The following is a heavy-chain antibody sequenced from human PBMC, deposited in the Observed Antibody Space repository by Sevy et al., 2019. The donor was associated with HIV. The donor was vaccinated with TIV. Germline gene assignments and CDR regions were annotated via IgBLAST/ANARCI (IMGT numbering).Heavy chain of an antibody. CDR1: GFTLSNAW. J-gene: IGHJ4*02. CDR2: IKSKTDSGTT. V-gene: IGHV3-15*01. D-gene: IGHD3-16*02. CDR3: TTDHYDYVWGSYRPAGY. Sequence: GGSLRLSCTASGFTLSNAWMSWVRQAPGKGLEWVGRIKSKTDSGTTDYAAPVKGRFTISRDDSKNTLYLQMNSLKTEDTAAYYCTTDHYDYVWGSYRPAGYWGQGTLVTVSS.